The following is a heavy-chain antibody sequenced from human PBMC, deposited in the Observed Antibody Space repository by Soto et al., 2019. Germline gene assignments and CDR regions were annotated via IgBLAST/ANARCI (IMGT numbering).Heavy chain of an antibody. J-gene: IGHJ6*02. CDR1: GSTFSNDW. V-gene: IGHV3-74*01. CDR2: INSDGSST. CDR3: ARDRSYSLDV. Sequence: EVQLVESGGGLLQTGGSLRLSCAVSGSTFSNDWMHWVRQAPGKGLVWVSHINSDGSSTNYADFVKGRFTIARDNAKNTVYLQMTSLRAEDTAVYYCARDRSYSLDVWGQGTTVTVSS.